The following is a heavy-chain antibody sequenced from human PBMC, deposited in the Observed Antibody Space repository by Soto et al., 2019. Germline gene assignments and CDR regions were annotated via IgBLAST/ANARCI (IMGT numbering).Heavy chain of an antibody. J-gene: IGHJ3*02. V-gene: IGHV3-21*01. CDR2: ISSSSSYI. CDR1: GFTFSSYS. D-gene: IGHD2-2*01. CDR3: ARVPNTKYPAFDI. Sequence: PGGSLRLSCAASGFTFSSYSMNWVRQAPGKGLEWVSSISSSSSYIYHADSAKGRFTISRDNAKNSLYLQMNSLRAEDTAVYYCARVPNTKYPAFDIWGQGTMVTVSS.